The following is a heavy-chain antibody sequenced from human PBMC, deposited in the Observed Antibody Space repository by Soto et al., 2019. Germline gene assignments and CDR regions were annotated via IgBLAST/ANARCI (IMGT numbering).Heavy chain of an antibody. J-gene: IGHJ5*02. V-gene: IGHV4-39*01. CDR1: GGSMSSSSYY. D-gene: IGHD3-16*02. Sequence: QLQLQESGPGLVKSSETLSLTCTVSGGSMSSSSYYWGWIRQPPGKGLEWIGSIYYSGSTSYNPSLKIRVTISIDTSKNQFSLKLSSVTATDKAVYYCATQSLGELSPMISWGQGTLVTVSS. CDR3: ATQSLGELSPMIS. CDR2: IYYSGST.